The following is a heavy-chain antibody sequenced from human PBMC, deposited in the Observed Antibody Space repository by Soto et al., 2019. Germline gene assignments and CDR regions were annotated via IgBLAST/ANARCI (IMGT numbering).Heavy chain of an antibody. D-gene: IGHD2-15*01. Sequence: PGGSLRLSCAASGFTFTSYWMHWVRQAPGKGLVWVSRINSDGSSTSYADSVKGRFTISRDNAKNTLYLQMNSLRAEDTAVYYCARAQVVVGTGGYYWGQGALVTVSS. J-gene: IGHJ4*02. CDR3: ARAQVVVGTGGYY. CDR2: INSDGSST. V-gene: IGHV3-74*01. CDR1: GFTFTSYW.